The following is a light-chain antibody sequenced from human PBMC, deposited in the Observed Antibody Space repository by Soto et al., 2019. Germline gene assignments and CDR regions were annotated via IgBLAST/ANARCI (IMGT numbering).Light chain of an antibody. CDR1: HSVSSH. CDR2: GAS. CDR3: QQYNDWPLT. Sequence: EVVMTQSPATLSVSPGERATLSCRASHSVSSHLAWYQQKPGQAPRLLIYGASTRATGIPARFSVSGSETEFTLTISSLQSEDFAVYYCQQYNDWPLTFGGGTKWIS. V-gene: IGKV3-15*01. J-gene: IGKJ4*01.